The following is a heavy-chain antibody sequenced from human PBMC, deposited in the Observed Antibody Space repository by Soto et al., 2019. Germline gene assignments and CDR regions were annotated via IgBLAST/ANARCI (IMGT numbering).Heavy chain of an antibody. V-gene: IGHV4-4*02. CDR3: AKHGGFYFHY. CDR2: IHHSGST. J-gene: IGHJ4*02. Sequence: QVQLQESGPGLVQPSGTLSLTCTVSGGSINGYWSWVRQPPGKGLEWIGEIHHSGSTKYNLSLKSRVTISIDKSKNQFSLNLNSVTAADTAVYYCAKHGGFYFHYWGQGTLVTVSS. D-gene: IGHD3-16*01. CDR1: GGSINGY.